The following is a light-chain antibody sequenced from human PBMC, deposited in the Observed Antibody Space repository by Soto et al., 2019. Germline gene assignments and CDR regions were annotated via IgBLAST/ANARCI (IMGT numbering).Light chain of an antibody. CDR2: GTS. CDR3: QQYNNWPLT. Sequence: EIVMTQSPATLSVSPGERATLSCRTSQTVGDNLAWYQQKPGQAPRLLIYGTSIRATGTPARYSGSGPGTDFTPTISSLQSEDFAIYFCQQYNNWPLTYGQGTRLEI. V-gene: IGKV3-15*01. J-gene: IGKJ5*01. CDR1: QTVGDN.